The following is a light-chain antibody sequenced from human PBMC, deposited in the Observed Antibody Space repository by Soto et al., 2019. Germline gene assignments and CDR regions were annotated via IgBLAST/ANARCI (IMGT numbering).Light chain of an antibody. CDR2: DVS. J-gene: IGLJ1*01. CDR1: SSDVGGYNY. V-gene: IGLV2-14*01. Sequence: QSVLTQPASVSGSPGQWITISCTGTSSDVGGYNYVSWYQQHPGKAPKLMIYDVSNRPSGVSNRFSASKSGNTASLTISGLQAEDEADYYCSSYTSSSTLSGFGTGTKVTVL. CDR3: SSYTSSSTLSG.